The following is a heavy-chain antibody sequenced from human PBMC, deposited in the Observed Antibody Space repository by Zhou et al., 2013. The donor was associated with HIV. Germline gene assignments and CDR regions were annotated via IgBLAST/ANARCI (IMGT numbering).Heavy chain of an antibody. CDR2: INPNSGGT. Sequence: QVQLVQSGAEVKKPGSSVKVSCKASGGTFSSYALSWVRQAPGQGLEWMGGINPNSGGTNYAQKFQGRVTMTGDISSDTVYFEATSLTSDDTAVYYCAIDRVLHQRLQNTLAIWGQGTLVSVSS. D-gene: IGHD6-25*01. CDR1: GGTFSSYA. V-gene: IGHV1-69*14. CDR3: AIDRVLHQRLQNTLAI. J-gene: IGHJ4*03.